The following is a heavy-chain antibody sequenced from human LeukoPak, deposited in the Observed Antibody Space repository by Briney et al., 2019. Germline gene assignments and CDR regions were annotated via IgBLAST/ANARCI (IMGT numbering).Heavy chain of an antibody. D-gene: IGHD3-22*01. CDR1: GGSFSGYY. CDR2: IIHGGSP. Sequence: SETLSLTCAVYGGSFSGYYWSWIRQPPGKGLEWIGEIIHGGSPNYNPSLKSRVTISVDTSKNQFSLNLSSVTAADTAVYYCARGHDSSGYIYYYYYMDVWGKGTTVTVSS. J-gene: IGHJ6*03. V-gene: IGHV4-34*01. CDR3: ARGHDSSGYIYYYYYMDV.